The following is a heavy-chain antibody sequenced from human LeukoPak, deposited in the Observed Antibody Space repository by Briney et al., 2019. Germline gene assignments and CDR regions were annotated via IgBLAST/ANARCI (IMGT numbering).Heavy chain of an antibody. CDR1: GGSFSGYY. D-gene: IGHD3-10*01. Sequence: SETLSLTCAVYGGSFSGYYWSWIRQPPGKGLEWIGEINHSGSTNYNPSLKSRVTISVDTSKNQFSLKLSSVTAADTAVYYCARVPPNPNYYGSGSYLDYWGQGTPVTVSS. J-gene: IGHJ4*02. CDR2: INHSGST. CDR3: ARVPPNPNYYGSGSYLDY. V-gene: IGHV4-34*01.